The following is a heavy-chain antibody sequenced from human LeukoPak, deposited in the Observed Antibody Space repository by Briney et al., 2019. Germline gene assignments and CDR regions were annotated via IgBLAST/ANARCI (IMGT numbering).Heavy chain of an antibody. CDR1: GFTFSSYA. J-gene: IGHJ4*02. D-gene: IGHD3-10*01. CDR3: AKDGPTLLWFGDDNQY. V-gene: IGHV3-23*01. Sequence: GGSLRLSCAASGFTFSSYAMSWVRQAPGKGLEWVSAISGSGGSTYYADSVKGRFTISRDNSKNTLYLQMNSLRAEDTAVYYCAKDGPTLLWFGDDNQYWGQGTLVTVSS. CDR2: ISGSGGST.